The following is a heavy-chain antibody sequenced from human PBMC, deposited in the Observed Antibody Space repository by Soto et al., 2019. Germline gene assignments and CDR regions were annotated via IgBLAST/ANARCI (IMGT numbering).Heavy chain of an antibody. D-gene: IGHD3-10*01. CDR3: TRYYNALDD. V-gene: IGHV3-21*01. Sequence: GGSLRLSCAPSGFTFSNYNMNWVRQAPRKGLEWVSSISSSSNYIYYVDSVKGRFTISRDNAKNSLYLQKNSLIAEDTAVYYCTRYYNALDDWGQGTTVTVSS. J-gene: IGHJ6*02. CDR2: ISSSSNYI. CDR1: GFTFSNYN.